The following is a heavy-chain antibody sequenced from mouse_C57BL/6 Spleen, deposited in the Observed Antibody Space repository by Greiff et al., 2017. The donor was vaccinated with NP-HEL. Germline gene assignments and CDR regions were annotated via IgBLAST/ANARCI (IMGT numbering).Heavy chain of an antibody. D-gene: IGHD2-2*01. CDR3: ARFGYDGDYFDY. CDR1: GYTFTSYW. CDR2: IYPGSGST. J-gene: IGHJ2*01. Sequence: QVQLQQSGAELVKPGASVKMSCKASGYTFTSYWITWVKQRPGQGLEWIGDIYPGSGSTNYNEKFKSKATLTVDTSSSTAYMQLSSLTSEDSAVYYCARFGYDGDYFDYWGQGTTLTVSS. V-gene: IGHV1-55*01.